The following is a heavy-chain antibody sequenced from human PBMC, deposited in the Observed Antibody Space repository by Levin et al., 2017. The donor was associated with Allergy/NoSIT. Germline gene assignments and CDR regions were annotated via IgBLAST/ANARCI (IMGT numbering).Heavy chain of an antibody. Sequence: SQTLSLTCTVSGGSISSSSYYWGWIRQPPGKGLEWIGSIYYSGSTYYNPSLKSRVTISVDTSKNQFSLKLSSVTAADTAVYYCARDSLRGYFDLWGRGTLVTVSS. CDR3: ARDSLRGYFDL. V-gene: IGHV4-39*07. J-gene: IGHJ2*01. CDR1: GGSISSSSYY. CDR2: IYYSGST.